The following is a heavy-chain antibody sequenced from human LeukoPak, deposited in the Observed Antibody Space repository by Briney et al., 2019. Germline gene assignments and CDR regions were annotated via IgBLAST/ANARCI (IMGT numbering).Heavy chain of an antibody. CDR1: GYTFTSYA. D-gene: IGHD2-2*01. V-gene: IGHV1-18*01. CDR2: ISAYNGNT. CDR3: AREGAYCSSTSCHIQNWFDP. Sequence: HVASVKVSCKASGYTFTSYAFRWVRQAPGQGLEWMGWISAYNGNTNYAQKFQGRVTMTTDTSTSTAYMELRSLRSDDTAVYYCAREGAYCSSTSCHIQNWFDPWGQGTLVTVSS. J-gene: IGHJ5*02.